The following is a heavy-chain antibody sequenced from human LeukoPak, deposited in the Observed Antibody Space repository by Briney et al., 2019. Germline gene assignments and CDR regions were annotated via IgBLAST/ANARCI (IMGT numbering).Heavy chain of an antibody. Sequence: PGGSLRLSCAASGFTFSSYAMSWVRQAPGKGLEWVSSIDSSGSYTPSADSVKGRFTISRDNFENTLYLQMNSLRAEDTAVYFCAKISTVTDNFGHWGQGTLVTVSS. CDR3: AKISTVTDNFGH. CDR1: GFTFSSYA. V-gene: IGHV3-23*01. J-gene: IGHJ4*02. CDR2: IDSSGSYT. D-gene: IGHD4-17*01.